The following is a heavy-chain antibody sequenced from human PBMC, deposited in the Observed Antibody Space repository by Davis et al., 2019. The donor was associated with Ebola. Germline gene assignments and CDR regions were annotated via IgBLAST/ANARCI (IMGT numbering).Heavy chain of an antibody. Sequence: SQTLSPTCTLSSASVSRRTYYWDCIRQPPGQGLEWIRYMYNGGSTKYKPSLKSRVTISVDTSKNQFSLELRSGTAADTAIYYCARDTKPVAYWGQGTMVTVSS. D-gene: IGHD3-3*01. CDR1: SASVSRRTYY. CDR3: ARDTKPVAY. V-gene: IGHV4-61*01. J-gene: IGHJ4*02. CDR2: MYNGGST.